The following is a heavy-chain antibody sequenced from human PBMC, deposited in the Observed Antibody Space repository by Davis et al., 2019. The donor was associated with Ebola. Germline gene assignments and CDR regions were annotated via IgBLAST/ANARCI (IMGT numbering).Heavy chain of an antibody. CDR1: GGTFSSYA. J-gene: IGHJ6*03. Sequence: SVKVSCKASGGTFSSYAISWVRQAPGQGLEWMGGIIPIFGTANYAQKFQGRVTITADESTSTAYMELSSLRSEDTAVYYCARAEQLVPGGTYYYYMDVWGKGTTVTVSS. CDR3: ARAEQLVPGGTYYYYMDV. CDR2: IIPIFGTA. V-gene: IGHV1-69*13. D-gene: IGHD6-6*01.